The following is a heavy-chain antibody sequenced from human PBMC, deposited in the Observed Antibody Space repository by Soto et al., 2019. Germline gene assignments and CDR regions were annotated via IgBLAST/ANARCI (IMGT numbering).Heavy chain of an antibody. CDR1: GDSVSSNSAA. D-gene: IGHD6-19*01. CDR3: AREWAVAGIGYYYGMDV. Sequence: PSQTLSLPCAISGDSVSSNSAAWNWIRQSPSRGLEWLGRTYYRSKWYNDYAVSVKSRITINPDTSKNQFSLQLNSVTPEDTAVYYCAREWAVAGIGYYYGMDVWGQGTTVTVSS. J-gene: IGHJ6*02. CDR2: TYYRSKWYN. V-gene: IGHV6-1*01.